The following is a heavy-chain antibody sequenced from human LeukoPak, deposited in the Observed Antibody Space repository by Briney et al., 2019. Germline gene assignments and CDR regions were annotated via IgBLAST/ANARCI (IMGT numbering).Heavy chain of an antibody. J-gene: IGHJ4*02. CDR2: IKQDGSQK. D-gene: IGHD5-18*01. V-gene: IGHV3-7*03. CDR3: ARDRGFSDGYNFDY. Sequence: GGSLRLSCAASRFTFSNFWMSWVRQTPGKGLEWAANIKQDGSQKYYVDSVRGRFTISRDNARNSLSLQMNSLRAEDTAVYYCARDRGFSDGYNFDYWGQGTLVTVSS. CDR1: RFTFSNFW.